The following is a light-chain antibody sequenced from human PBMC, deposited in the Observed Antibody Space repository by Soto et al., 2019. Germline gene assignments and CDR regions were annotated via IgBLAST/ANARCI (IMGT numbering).Light chain of an antibody. V-gene: IGKV3-11*01. J-gene: IGKJ5*01. CDR1: QSVSSY. CDR2: DAS. CDR3: QQRSNWPPT. Sequence: SVFTQSPATLSLSPGERATLSCRASQSVSSYLAWYQQKPGQAPRLLIYDASNRATGIPARFSGSGSGTDFTLTISSLEPEDFAVYYCQQRSNWPPTFGQGTRLEIK.